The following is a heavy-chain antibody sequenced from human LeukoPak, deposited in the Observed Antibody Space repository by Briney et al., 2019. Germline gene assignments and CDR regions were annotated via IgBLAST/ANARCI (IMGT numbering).Heavy chain of an antibody. CDR1: GFTFSSYG. CDR2: IRYDGNNK. CDR3: AKVPADPSEPLPPHAFDI. V-gene: IGHV3-30*02. J-gene: IGHJ3*02. Sequence: GGSLRLSCAASGFTFSSYGMHWVRQAPGKGLEWVAFIRYDGNNKYYADSVKGRFTISRDNSKNTLYLQMNSLRAEDTAVYYCAKVPADPSEPLPPHAFDIWGPGTMVTVSS. D-gene: IGHD2-2*01.